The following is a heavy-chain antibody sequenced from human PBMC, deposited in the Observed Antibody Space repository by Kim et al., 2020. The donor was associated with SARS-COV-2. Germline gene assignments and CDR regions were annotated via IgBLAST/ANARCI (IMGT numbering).Heavy chain of an antibody. CDR1: GLSLSTSGVG. Sequence: SGPTLVNPTQTLTLTCTFSGLSLSTSGVGVGWIRQHPGKALEWLALIYWDDDKRYSPSLKSRVTITKDTSKNQVVLTMTNMDPVDTATYYCAHRDWPNYFDYWGQGTLVTVSS. CDR2: IYWDDDK. J-gene: IGHJ4*02. V-gene: IGHV2-5*02. D-gene: IGHD3-9*01. CDR3: AHRDWPNYFDY.